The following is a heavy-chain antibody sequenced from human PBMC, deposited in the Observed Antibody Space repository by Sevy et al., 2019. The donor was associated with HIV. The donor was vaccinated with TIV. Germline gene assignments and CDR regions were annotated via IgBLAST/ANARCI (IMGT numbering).Heavy chain of an antibody. V-gene: IGHV4-39*01. CDR1: GGSISSSSYY. J-gene: IGHJ5*02. CDR3: ARHAKGRITMVRGVGSNWFDP. Sequence: SETLSLTCTVSGGSISSSSYYWGWIRQPPGKGLEWIGSIYYSGSTYYNPSLKSRVTISVDTSKNQFSLKLSSVTAADTAAYYCARHAKGRITMVRGVGSNWFDPWGQGTLVTVSS. CDR2: IYYSGST. D-gene: IGHD3-10*01.